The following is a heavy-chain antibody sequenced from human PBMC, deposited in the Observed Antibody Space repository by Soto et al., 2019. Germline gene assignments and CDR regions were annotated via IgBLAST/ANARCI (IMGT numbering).Heavy chain of an antibody. V-gene: IGHV5-10-1*01. J-gene: IGHJ6*02. D-gene: IGHD3-3*02. Sequence: GESLKISCKGSGYNFANYWISWVRQMPGKGLEWMGRMDPSDSYTNYSPSFQGHVTISADKSISTAYLQWSSLKASDTAMYYCARHLWGATESDYYYYYGMDVWGQGTTVTVSS. CDR3: ARHLWGATESDYYYYYGMDV. CDR2: MDPSDSYT. CDR1: GYNFANYW.